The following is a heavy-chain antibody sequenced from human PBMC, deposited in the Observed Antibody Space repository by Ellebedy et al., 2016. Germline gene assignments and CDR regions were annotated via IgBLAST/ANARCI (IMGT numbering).Heavy chain of an antibody. CDR3: VKSGHSYAWSN. D-gene: IGHD5-18*01. J-gene: IGHJ4*02. CDR1: GLTVSSAY. Sequence: GGSLRLSCAASGLTVSSAYISWFRQPPGKGLEWVSMTSPGGTMHYADYVRGRFTISRDNSKNTLYLQMNSLTADDTAVYFCVKSGHSYAWSNWGQGTLVTVSS. CDR2: TSPGGTM. V-gene: IGHV3-53*01.